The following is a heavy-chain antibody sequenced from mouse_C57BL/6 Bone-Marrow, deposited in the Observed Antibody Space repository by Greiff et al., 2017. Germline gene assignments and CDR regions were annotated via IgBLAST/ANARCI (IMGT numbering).Heavy chain of an antibody. CDR3: WVGGYYAIDY. D-gene: IGHD1-1*02. CDR2: IDPSDSYT. Sequence: VQLQQPGAELVMPGASVKMSCKASGYTFTSYWMHWVKQRPGQGLEWIGEIDPSDSYTKYNQKLKGKSTLTVDKSSITAYMQSSSLTSEDSSVYYCWVGGYYAIDYWGQGTSVTVSS. J-gene: IGHJ4*01. V-gene: IGHV1-69*01. CDR1: GYTFTSYW.